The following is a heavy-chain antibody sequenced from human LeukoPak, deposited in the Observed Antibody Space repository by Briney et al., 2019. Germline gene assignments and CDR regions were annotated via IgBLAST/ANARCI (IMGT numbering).Heavy chain of an antibody. V-gene: IGHV3-66*01. J-gene: IGHJ3*02. CDR1: GFTVSSNF. CDR3: ARGGVVVAAIDAFDI. CDR2: IYSGGST. D-gene: IGHD2-15*01. Sequence: AGGSLRLSCAASGFTVSSNFMSWVRPAPGNGLEWVSLIYSGGSTYYADSVKGRFTISRDISKNTLFLQLNSLRAEGTAVYYCARGGVVVAAIDAFDIWGQGTLVTVSS.